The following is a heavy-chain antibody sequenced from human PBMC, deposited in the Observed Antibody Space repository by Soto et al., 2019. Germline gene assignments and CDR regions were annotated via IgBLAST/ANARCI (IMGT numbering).Heavy chain of an antibody. Sequence: SETLSLTCGVYGGSFGGYYGGWIRQPPGKGLEWIGSIYYSGSTYYNPSLRSRVTISVDTSKNQFSLKLSSVTAADTAVYYCARLWYSSSWQVWFDPWGQGTLVTVSS. CDR2: IYYSGST. V-gene: IGHV4-39*01. J-gene: IGHJ5*02. CDR3: ARLWYSSSWQVWFDP. D-gene: IGHD6-13*01. CDR1: GGSFGGYY.